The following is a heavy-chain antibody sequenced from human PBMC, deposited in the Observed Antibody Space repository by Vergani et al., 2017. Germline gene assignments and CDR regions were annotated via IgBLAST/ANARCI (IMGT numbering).Heavy chain of an antibody. CDR2: ISWDGGST. CDR1: GFTFDDYA. CDR3: AKDKHCRNGYPDY. D-gene: IGHD3-3*02. Sequence: EVQLVESGGVVVQPGGSLRLSCAASGFTFDDYAMHWVRQAPGKGLEWVSLISWDGGSTYYADSVKGRFTISRDNSKNSLYLQMNSLRAEDTALYYCAKDKHCRNGYPDYWGQGTLVTVSS. J-gene: IGHJ4*02. V-gene: IGHV3-43D*04.